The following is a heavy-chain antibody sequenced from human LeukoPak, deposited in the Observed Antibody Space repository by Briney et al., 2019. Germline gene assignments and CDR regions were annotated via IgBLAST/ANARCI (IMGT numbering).Heavy chain of an antibody. Sequence: SETLSLTCAVSGYSISSGDYWGWIRQPPGKALEWIGSIDHSGSTYYNPSLKSRVTISVDTSKRQFSLTLSSVTAADTAVYYCARNRSEPLGNGGSFDSWGQGTLVTVSS. CDR3: ARNRSEPLGNGGSFDS. CDR2: IDHSGST. J-gene: IGHJ4*02. V-gene: IGHV4-38-2*01. D-gene: IGHD3-16*01. CDR1: GYSISSGDY.